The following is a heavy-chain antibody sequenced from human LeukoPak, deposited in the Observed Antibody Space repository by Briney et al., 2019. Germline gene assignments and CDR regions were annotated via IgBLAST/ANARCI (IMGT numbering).Heavy chain of an antibody. Sequence: KPSETLSLTCTVSGGSISSYSWSWIRQPAGKGLEWIGRIYTSGSTNYNPSLKSRVTISVDTSKNQFSLKLSSVTAADTAVYYCARGGSFSYSYFDYWGQGTLVTVSS. J-gene: IGHJ4*02. D-gene: IGHD5-18*01. V-gene: IGHV4-4*07. CDR2: IYTSGST. CDR1: GGSISSYS. CDR3: ARGGSFSYSYFDY.